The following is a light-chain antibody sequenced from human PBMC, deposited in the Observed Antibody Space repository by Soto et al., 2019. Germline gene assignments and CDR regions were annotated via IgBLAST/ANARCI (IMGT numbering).Light chain of an antibody. J-gene: IGLJ1*01. CDR1: SANIGNNF. CDR2: STD. V-gene: IGLV1-47*02. Sequence: QSVLTQLPSASGTPGQRIIISCSGTSANIGNNFVCWYQHLPGMAPKLLIYSTDQRPSGVPDRFSGSKSGTSASLAISGLRSEDEADYYCVAWDDGLSGLVFGTGTKVTVL. CDR3: VAWDDGLSGLV.